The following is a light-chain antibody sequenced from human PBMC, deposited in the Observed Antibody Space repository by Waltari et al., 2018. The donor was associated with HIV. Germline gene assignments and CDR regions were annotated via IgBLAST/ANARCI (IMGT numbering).Light chain of an antibody. Sequence: LTQPHSVSESPGETVTISCTRSSSFGGYNYVSWYQQHPGKAPKLMIYDVTKRPSGVPDRFSGSKSGNTASLTISGLQADDEADYFCCSYTSSYTLFGGGTKLTVL. CDR2: DVT. CDR3: CSYTSSYTL. J-gene: IGLJ2*01. V-gene: IGLV2-11*01. CDR1: SSSFGGYNY.